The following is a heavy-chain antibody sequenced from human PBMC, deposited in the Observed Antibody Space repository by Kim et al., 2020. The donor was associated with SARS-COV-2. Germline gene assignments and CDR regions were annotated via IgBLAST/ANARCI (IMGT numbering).Heavy chain of an antibody. D-gene: IGHD6-19*01. CDR2: FDPEDGET. CDR3: ATGPVAGTVLWFDP. V-gene: IGHV1-24*01. J-gene: IGHJ5*02. Sequence: ASVKVSCKVSGYTLTELSMHWVRQAPGKGLEWIGGFDPEDGETIYAQKFQGRVTMTEDTSTDTAYMELSSLRSEDTAVYYCATGPVAGTVLWFDPWGQGTLVTVSS. CDR1: GYTLTELS.